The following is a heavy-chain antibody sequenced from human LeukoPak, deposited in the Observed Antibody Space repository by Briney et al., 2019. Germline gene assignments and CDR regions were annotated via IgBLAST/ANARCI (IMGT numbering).Heavy chain of an antibody. CDR1: GFTFDDYA. CDR2: ISWNSGSI. Sequence: GGSLRLSCAASGFTFDDYAMHWVRQAPGKGLEWVSGISWNSGSIGYADSVKGRFTISRDNAKNSLYLQMNSLRAEDTAVYYCARVRYSYGRGDFDYWGQGTLVTVSS. CDR3: ARVRYSYGRGDFDY. J-gene: IGHJ4*02. V-gene: IGHV3-9*01. D-gene: IGHD5-18*01.